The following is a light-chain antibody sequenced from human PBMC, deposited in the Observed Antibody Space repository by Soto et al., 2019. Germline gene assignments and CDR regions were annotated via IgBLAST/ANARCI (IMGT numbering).Light chain of an antibody. Sequence: QPVLTQPPSASGTPGQRVTISCSGCNSNIGSNFVYWYQHLPGTTPKLLIFSYNQRPSGVPDRFSGSKSGTSASLAISGLRSEDEADYYCATWDDSLSGWVFGGGTKLTVL. CDR3: ATWDDSLSGWV. V-gene: IGLV1-47*02. J-gene: IGLJ3*02. CDR1: NSNIGSNF. CDR2: SYN.